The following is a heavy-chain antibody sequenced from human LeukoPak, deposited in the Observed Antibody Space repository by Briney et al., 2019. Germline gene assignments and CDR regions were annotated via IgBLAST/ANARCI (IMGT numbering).Heavy chain of an antibody. J-gene: IGHJ3*02. V-gene: IGHV3-30*04. D-gene: IGHD6-13*01. CDR3: AAGDAFDI. Sequence: GGSLRLSCAASGFTFSSYAMHWVRQAPGKGLEWVAVISYDGSNKYCADSVKGRFTISRDNSKNTLYLQMNSLRAEDTAVYYAAAGDAFDIWGQGTMVTVSS. CDR1: GFTFSSYA. CDR2: ISYDGSNK.